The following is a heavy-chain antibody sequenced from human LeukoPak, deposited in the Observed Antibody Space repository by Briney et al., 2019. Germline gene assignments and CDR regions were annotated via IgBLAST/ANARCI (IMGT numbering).Heavy chain of an antibody. CDR2: IYSGGST. CDR1: GFTVSSNY. V-gene: IGHV3-66*01. D-gene: IGHD5-24*01. J-gene: IGHJ4*02. Sequence: GGSLRLSCAASGFTVSSNYMSWVRQAPGKGLEWVSVIYSGGSTYYADSVKGRCTISRDNSKNTLYLQMNSLRAEDTAVYYCARAPDGYNFDYWGQGTLVTVSS. CDR3: ARAPDGYNFDY.